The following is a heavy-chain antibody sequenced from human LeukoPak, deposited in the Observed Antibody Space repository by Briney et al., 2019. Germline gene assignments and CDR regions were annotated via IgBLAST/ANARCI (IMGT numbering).Heavy chain of an antibody. V-gene: IGHV3-23*01. J-gene: IGHJ4*02. CDR2: ISGGGDST. Sequence: PGGSLRLSCAASGLTFSNYAMSWVRQTPGKGLEWVSAISGGGDSTYYADSVKGRFTISRDNSKNTLYLQMNSLRAEDTAVYYCAKLIAVTGTDDYWGQGTLVTVSS. CDR1: GLTFSNYA. CDR3: AKLIAVTGTDDY. D-gene: IGHD6-19*01.